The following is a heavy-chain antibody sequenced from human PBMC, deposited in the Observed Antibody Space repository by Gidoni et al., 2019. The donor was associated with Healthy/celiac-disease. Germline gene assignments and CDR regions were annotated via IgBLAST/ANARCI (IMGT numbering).Heavy chain of an antibody. Sequence: QVQLVESGGGVVQPGRSLRRSCAASGFTFSSYGMHWVRQAPGKGLEWVAVISYDGSNKYDADSVKGRFTISRDNSKNTLYLQMNSLSAEDTAVYYCAKANDFWSGYSDYWGQGTLVTVSS. J-gene: IGHJ4*02. D-gene: IGHD3-3*01. CDR2: ISYDGSNK. CDR1: GFTFSSYG. V-gene: IGHV3-30*18. CDR3: AKANDFWSGYSDY.